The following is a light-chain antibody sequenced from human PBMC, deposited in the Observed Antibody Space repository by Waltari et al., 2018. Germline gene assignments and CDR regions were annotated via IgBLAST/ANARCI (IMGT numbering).Light chain of an antibody. CDR1: QSISSY. CDR2: DAS. V-gene: IGKV3-11*01. J-gene: IGKJ2*01. Sequence: EIVLTQSPATLSLSPGERATLSCRASQSISSYLAWYQQKRGQAPRLLSYDASNRATGIPARFSGSGSGTDFTLTISNVEPEDFAIYYCQQRSTWPPYTFGQGTKLEIK. CDR3: QQRSTWPPYT.